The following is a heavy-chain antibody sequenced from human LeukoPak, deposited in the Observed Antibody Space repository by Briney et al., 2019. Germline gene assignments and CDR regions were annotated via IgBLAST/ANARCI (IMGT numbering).Heavy chain of an antibody. V-gene: IGHV3-53*01. Sequence: AGGSLRLSCAASGFTVSSSYMSWVRQAPGKGLEWVSVIYSGGSTYYADSVKGRFTISRDNSKNTLYLQMNSLRAEDTAVYYCARIFSSYADYWGQGTLVTVSS. CDR3: ARIFSSYADY. J-gene: IGHJ4*02. D-gene: IGHD6-6*01. CDR2: IYSGGST. CDR1: GFTVSSSY.